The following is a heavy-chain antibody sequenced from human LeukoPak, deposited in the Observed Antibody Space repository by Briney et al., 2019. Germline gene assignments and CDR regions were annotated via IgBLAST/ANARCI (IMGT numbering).Heavy chain of an antibody. D-gene: IGHD3-10*01. CDR1: GGSISSYY. CDR2: IYTSGST. V-gene: IGHV4-4*07. CDR3: ARQGLWFGELHQNWFDP. Sequence: SETLSLTCTVSGGSISSYYWSWIRQPAGKGLEWIGRIYTSGSTNYNPSLKSRVTISVDTSKNQFSLKLSSVTAADTAVYYCARQGLWFGELHQNWFDPWGQGTLVTVSS. J-gene: IGHJ5*02.